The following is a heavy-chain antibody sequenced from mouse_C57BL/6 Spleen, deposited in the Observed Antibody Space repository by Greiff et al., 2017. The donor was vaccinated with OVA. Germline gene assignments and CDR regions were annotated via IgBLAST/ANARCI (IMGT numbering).Heavy chain of an antibody. Sequence: EVQLVESGGDLVKPGGSLKLSCAASGFTFSSYGMSWVRQTPDKRLEWVATISTGGSYTYYPDSVKGRFTISRDNTKNTLYLQMSSLKSEDTAMDYCARDNSGYGAIDYWGQGTSVTVSS. V-gene: IGHV5-6*01. CDR3: ARDNSGYGAIDY. CDR1: GFTFSSYG. J-gene: IGHJ4*01. CDR2: ISTGGSYT. D-gene: IGHD3-2*02.